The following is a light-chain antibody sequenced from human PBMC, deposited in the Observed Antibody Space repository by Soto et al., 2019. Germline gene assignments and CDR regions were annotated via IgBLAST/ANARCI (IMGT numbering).Light chain of an antibody. J-gene: IGLJ1*01. CDR2: EVS. V-gene: IGLV2-14*01. CDR3: SSYTSSSVDYD. Sequence: QSALTQPASVSGSPGQSITISCTGTRSDVGGYIYVSWYQQDPAKAPKHMIYEVSNGPPGVSNRVSGSKSGNTASLTISGRQAEDAADYYCSSYTSSSVDYDFGTGTKVAVL. CDR1: RSDVGGYIY.